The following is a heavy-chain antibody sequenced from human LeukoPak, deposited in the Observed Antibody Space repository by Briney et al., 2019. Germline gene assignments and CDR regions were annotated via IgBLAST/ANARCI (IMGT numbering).Heavy chain of an antibody. CDR3: ARKLGDLDY. CDR2: ISANGNT. CDR1: GYTVTGYY. D-gene: IGHD3-10*01. V-gene: IGHV1-18*04. Sequence: ASVKVSCKASGYTVTGYYMHWVRQAPGQGLEWMGWISANGNTNNAQKVQGRVTMTKDTSTSTAYMELRSLRSDDTAVYYCARKLGDLDYWGQGTLVTVSS. J-gene: IGHJ4*02.